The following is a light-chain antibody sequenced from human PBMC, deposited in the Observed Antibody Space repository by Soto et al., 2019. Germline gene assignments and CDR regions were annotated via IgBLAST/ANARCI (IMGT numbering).Light chain of an antibody. Sequence: IVLTQSPGTLSLSPGERVTLSCRASQSVTTRLAWYQHKPGQAPRLLMSGASSRASGVPVRFSGSGSGTDFTLTISRLEPEDFALYYCQQYGGSPITVGLGTRLEIK. V-gene: IGKV3-20*01. CDR3: QQYGGSPIT. CDR1: QSVTTR. J-gene: IGKJ5*01. CDR2: GAS.